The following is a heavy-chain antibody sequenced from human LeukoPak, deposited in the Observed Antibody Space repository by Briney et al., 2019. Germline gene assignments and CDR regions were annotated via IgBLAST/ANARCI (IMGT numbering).Heavy chain of an antibody. J-gene: IGHJ4*02. CDR1: GGSISSYY. Sequence: PSETLSLTCTVSGGSISSYYWSWIRQPPGKGLEWIGYIYYSGSTNYNPSLQSRLTISVDTSKNQFSLNLSSVTAADTAIYYCARYGLAGYYFDYWGQGALVAVSS. CDR3: ARYGLAGYYFDY. D-gene: IGHD3-16*01. V-gene: IGHV4-59*01. CDR2: IYYSGST.